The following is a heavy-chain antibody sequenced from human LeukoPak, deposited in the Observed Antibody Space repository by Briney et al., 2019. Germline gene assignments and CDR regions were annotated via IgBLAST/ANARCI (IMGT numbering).Heavy chain of an antibody. Sequence: PGGSLRLSCAASGFTFSGYSMNWVRQAPGKGLEWVSSISSSSSYIYYADSVKGRFTISRDNARNSLYLQMNSLRAEDTAVYYCARGGANYDSPTDDYWGQGTLVTVSS. CDR2: ISSSSSYI. D-gene: IGHD3-22*01. CDR1: GFTFSGYS. CDR3: ARGGANYDSPTDDY. J-gene: IGHJ4*02. V-gene: IGHV3-21*01.